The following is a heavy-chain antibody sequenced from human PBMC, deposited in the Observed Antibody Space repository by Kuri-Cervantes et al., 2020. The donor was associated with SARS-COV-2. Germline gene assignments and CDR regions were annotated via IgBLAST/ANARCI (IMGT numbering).Heavy chain of an antibody. J-gene: IGHJ4*02. CDR3: ARGSSSWDFDY. D-gene: IGHD6-13*01. CDR2: IYYSGST. Sequence: ESLKISCAASGFTFSDYYMSWIRQPPGKGLEWIGYIYYSGSTNYNPSLKSRVTISVDTSKNQFSLKLSSVTAADTAVYYCARGSSSWDFDYWGQGTLVTVSS. CDR1: GFTFSDYY. V-gene: IGHV4-59*01.